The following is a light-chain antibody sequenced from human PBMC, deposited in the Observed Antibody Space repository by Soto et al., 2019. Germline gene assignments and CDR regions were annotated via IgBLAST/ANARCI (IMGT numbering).Light chain of an antibody. J-gene: IGKJ1*01. Sequence: DIQMTQSASAMSASVGDRVTITCRASQGISNYLAWLQQKPGKVPKRLIYVASSLQSGVPSRFSVSGSGTEFTLTISSLQPEDFATYYCLQHNSYARTIGKGTKVDIK. CDR3: LQHNSYART. CDR1: QGISNY. V-gene: IGKV1-17*03. CDR2: VAS.